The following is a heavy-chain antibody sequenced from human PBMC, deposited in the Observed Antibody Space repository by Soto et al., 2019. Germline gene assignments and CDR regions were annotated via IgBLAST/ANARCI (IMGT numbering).Heavy chain of an antibody. D-gene: IGHD4-4*01. CDR2: IWYDGSNK. J-gene: IGHJ4*02. CDR3: ARDKDSNVDY. V-gene: IGHV3-33*01. Sequence: QVQLVESGGGVVQPGRSLRLSCAASGFTFSSYGMHWVRQAPGKGLEWVAVIWYDGSNKYYADSVKGRFTISRDNSKNTLYLQMNSLRAEDTAVYYCARDKDSNVDYWGQGTLVTVSS. CDR1: GFTFSSYG.